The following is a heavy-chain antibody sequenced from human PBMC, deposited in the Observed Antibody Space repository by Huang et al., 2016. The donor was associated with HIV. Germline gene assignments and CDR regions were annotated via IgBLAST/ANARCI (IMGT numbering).Heavy chain of an antibody. CDR3: AKDEKQFCTGGSCHSSNIDS. V-gene: IGHV3-30*02. CDR2: IGYAGSKT. J-gene: IGHJ4*02. CDR1: GFTFSSFG. D-gene: IGHD2-8*02. Sequence: QVQLVESGGGAVQPGGSLRLSCAAAGFTFSSFGMHWVRQRLRQGLEWLTFIGYAGSKTTYADSVKGRFTISRDNSDNTLFLQMNTLTSDDTALYYCAKDEKQFCTGGSCHSSNIDSWGQGTLVTVSS.